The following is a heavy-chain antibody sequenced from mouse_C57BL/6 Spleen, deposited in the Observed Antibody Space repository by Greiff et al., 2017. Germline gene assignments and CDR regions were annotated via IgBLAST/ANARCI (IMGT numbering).Heavy chain of an antibody. CDR3: ARRSLLLPFDY. V-gene: IGHV1-76*01. J-gene: IGHJ2*01. D-gene: IGHD1-1*01. Sequence: QVQLKESGAELVRPGASVKLSCKASGYTFTDYYINWVKQRPGQGLEWIARIYPGSGNTYYNEKFKGKATLTAEKSSSTAYMQLSSLTSEDSAVYFCARRSLLLPFDYWGQGTTLTVSS. CDR2: IYPGSGNT. CDR1: GYTFTDYY.